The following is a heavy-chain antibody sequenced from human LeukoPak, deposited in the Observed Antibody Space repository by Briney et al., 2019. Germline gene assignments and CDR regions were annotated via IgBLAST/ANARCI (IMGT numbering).Heavy chain of an antibody. CDR2: IYYSGST. V-gene: IGHV4-59*06. CDR1: GGSVSRYY. CDR3: ARAGGSTSFGWFDP. J-gene: IGHJ5*02. Sequence: SETLTLTCTVSGGSVSRYYWSWIRQSPGKGLEWIGYIYYSGSTYYNPSLKSRVTISVDTSKNQFSLKLSSVTAADTAVYYCARAGGSTSFGWFDPWGQGTLVTVSS. D-gene: IGHD2-2*01.